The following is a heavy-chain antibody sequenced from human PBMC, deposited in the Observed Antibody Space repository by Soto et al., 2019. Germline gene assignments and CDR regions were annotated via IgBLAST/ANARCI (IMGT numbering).Heavy chain of an antibody. V-gene: IGHV3-48*01. Sequence: EVQLVESGGGLVQPGGSLRLSCAASGFTFSSYSMNWVRQAPGKGLEWVSYISSSSSTIYYADSVKGRFTISRDNGKNSLYLQMMSLRAEDTAVYYCARDGLGYCSGGSCYGGYFDYWGQGTLVTVSS. CDR1: GFTFSSYS. CDR2: ISSSSSTI. D-gene: IGHD2-15*01. CDR3: ARDGLGYCSGGSCYGGYFDY. J-gene: IGHJ4*02.